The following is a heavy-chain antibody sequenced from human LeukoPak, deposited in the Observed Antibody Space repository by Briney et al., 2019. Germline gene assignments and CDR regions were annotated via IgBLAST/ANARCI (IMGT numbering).Heavy chain of an antibody. CDR1: GASVSSGSYY. CDR2: IYYSGST. D-gene: IGHD3-10*01. V-gene: IGHV4-61*01. Sequence: TSETLSLTCTVSGASVSSGSYYWSWVRQPPGKGLEWIGYIYYSGSTNYNPSLKSRVTMSVDMSKNQFSLKLSSVTAADTAVYYCARDRVSYGLGSQPAFDSWGQGTLVTVSS. CDR3: ARDRVSYGLGSQPAFDS. J-gene: IGHJ4*02.